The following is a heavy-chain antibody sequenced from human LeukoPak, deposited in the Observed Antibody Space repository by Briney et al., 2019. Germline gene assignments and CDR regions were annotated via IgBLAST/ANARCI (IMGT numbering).Heavy chain of an antibody. Sequence: ASVKVSCKASGYTFTGYYMHWVPQAPGQGLEWMGWINPNSGGTNYAQKCQGRVTITADESTSTAYMDLSSLRSEDTAVYYCARVLAGYDTSGYYWDAFDIWGQGTMVSVSS. CDR1: GYTFTGYY. CDR3: ARVLAGYDTSGYYWDAFDI. CDR2: INPNSGGT. J-gene: IGHJ3*02. V-gene: IGHV1-2*02. D-gene: IGHD3-22*01.